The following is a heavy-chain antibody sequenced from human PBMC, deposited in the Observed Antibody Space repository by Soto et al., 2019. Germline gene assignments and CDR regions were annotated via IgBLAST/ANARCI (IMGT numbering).Heavy chain of an antibody. Sequence: GGSLRLSCAASGFTFSSYAMSWVRQAPGKGLEWVSAISGSGGSTYYADSVKGRFTISRDNSKNTLYLQMNSLRAEDTAVYYSAKATGIAVAAHWGKGTLVPVSS. J-gene: IGHJ4*02. CDR3: AKATGIAVAAH. V-gene: IGHV3-23*01. D-gene: IGHD6-19*01. CDR2: ISGSGGST. CDR1: GFTFSSYA.